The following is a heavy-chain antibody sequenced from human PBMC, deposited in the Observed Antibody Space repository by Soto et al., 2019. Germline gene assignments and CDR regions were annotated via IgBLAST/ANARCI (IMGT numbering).Heavy chain of an antibody. V-gene: IGHV4-59*01. CDR2: IYYSGST. D-gene: IGHD6-6*01. CDR3: ARDHSSSATGNYYYYMDV. Sequence: PSETLSLTCTVSGGSISSYYWSWIRQPPGKGLELIGYIYYSGSTNYNPSLKSRVTISVDTSKNLFSLKLSPVTAADTAVYYCARDHSSSATGNYYYYMDVWGKGTTVTVSS. J-gene: IGHJ6*03. CDR1: GGSISSYY.